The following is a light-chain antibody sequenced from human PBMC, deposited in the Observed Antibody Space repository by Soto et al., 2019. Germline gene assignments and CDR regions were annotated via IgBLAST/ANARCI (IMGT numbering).Light chain of an antibody. CDR1: QSVSSY. CDR3: MKALQRPPT. CDR2: DAS. Sequence: VLTQSPGTLSLSPGERATLSCRASQSVSSYVAWYQQKPGQARRLLIYDASKRATGIPARFSGSGSGTDFTLKISRVEAEDVGVYYCMKALQRPPTFGQGTTVDIK. V-gene: IGKV3-11*01. J-gene: IGKJ1*01.